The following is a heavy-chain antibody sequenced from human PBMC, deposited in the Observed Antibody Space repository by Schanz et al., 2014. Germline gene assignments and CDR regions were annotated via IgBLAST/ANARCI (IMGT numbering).Heavy chain of an antibody. V-gene: IGHV3-48*02. Sequence: EVQLVESGGGLVQPGGSLRLSCEASGFIFSSYSMNWVRQAPGKGLEWVSYISSSSSTIYYADSVKGRFTISRDNAKNSLYLQMNSLRDEDTAVYYCARALRTWEVVPAATVHYWGQGTLVTVPS. D-gene: IGHD2-2*01. J-gene: IGHJ4*02. CDR2: ISSSSSTI. CDR3: ARALRTWEVVPAATVHY. CDR1: GFIFSSYS.